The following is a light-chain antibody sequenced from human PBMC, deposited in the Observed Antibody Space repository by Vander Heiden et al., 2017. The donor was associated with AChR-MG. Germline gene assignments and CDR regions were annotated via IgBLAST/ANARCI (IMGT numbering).Light chain of an antibody. Sequence: QSVLTQPPSASGTPGQRVTISCSGSSSNLGSNTVNWYQQLPGTAPKLLIYSNNQRPSGVPDRFSGSKSGTSASLAISGLQSEDEADYYCAAWDDSLNGRVFGGGTKLTGL. CDR1: SSNLGSNT. CDR2: SNN. CDR3: AAWDDSLNGRV. V-gene: IGLV1-44*01. J-gene: IGLJ3*02.